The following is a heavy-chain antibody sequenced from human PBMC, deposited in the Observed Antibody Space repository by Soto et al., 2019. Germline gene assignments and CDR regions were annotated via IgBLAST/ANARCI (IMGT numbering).Heavy chain of an antibody. Sequence: QLQLQESGPGLVKPSEALSLTCSVSGGSISSSSYYWGWIRQPPGKGLEWIGSIYYSGSTYYNPSLKSPVTISIDKPKNQFSLKLSSLTAADTAVYYCARLEGLATISYYFDFWGQGTLVTVSS. CDR1: GGSISSSSYY. V-gene: IGHV4-39*01. J-gene: IGHJ4*02. D-gene: IGHD3-9*01. CDR2: IYYSGST. CDR3: ARLEGLATISYYFDF.